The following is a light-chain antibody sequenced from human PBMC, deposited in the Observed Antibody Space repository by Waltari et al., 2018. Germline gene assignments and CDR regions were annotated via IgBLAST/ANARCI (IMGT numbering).Light chain of an antibody. CDR1: QSISSY. CDR3: QQSYSTPRT. V-gene: IGKV1-39*01. CDR2: AAS. Sequence: DIQMTQSPSSLSASVGDRVTITCRASQSISSYLNWYQQKPGKAPKLLIYAASSLQSGVPSRFSGSGSGTDFTLTISILQPEDFATYYCQQSYSTPRTFGQGTKLEIK. J-gene: IGKJ2*01.